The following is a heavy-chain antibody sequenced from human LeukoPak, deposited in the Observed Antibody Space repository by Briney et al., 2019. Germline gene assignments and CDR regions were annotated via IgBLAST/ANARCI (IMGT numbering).Heavy chain of an antibody. CDR1: GGSISSYY. Sequence: SETLSLTCTVSGGSISSYYRSWIRQPAGKGLEWIGRIYTSGSTNYNPSLKSRVTMSVDTSKNQFSLKLSSVTAADTAVYYCARDLVIVVVPAAIETNWFDPWGQGTLVTVSS. J-gene: IGHJ5*02. D-gene: IGHD2-2*03. V-gene: IGHV4-4*07. CDR2: IYTSGST. CDR3: ARDLVIVVVPAAIETNWFDP.